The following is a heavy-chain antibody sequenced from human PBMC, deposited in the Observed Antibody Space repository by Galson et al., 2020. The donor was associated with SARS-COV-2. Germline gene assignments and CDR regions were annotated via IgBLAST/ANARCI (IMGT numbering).Heavy chain of an antibody. V-gene: IGHV1-69*13. CDR1: GGTFSKYA. Sequence: SVKVSCRPSGGTFSKYAITWVRQAPGQGLEWMGVIIPMFGTTRYAQIFEGRVTLTADDSTSTAYMEISSLRSEDTAIYYCARDLGTTVTTDPTFNGFDIWGQGTMVTVSS. CDR2: IIPMFGTT. D-gene: IGHD4-17*01. J-gene: IGHJ3*02. CDR3: ARDLGTTVTTDPTFNGFDI.